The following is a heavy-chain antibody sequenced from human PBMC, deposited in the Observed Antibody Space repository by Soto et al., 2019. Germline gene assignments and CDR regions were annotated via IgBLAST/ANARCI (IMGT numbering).Heavy chain of an antibody. J-gene: IGHJ4*02. CDR3: ARTYGGNSFDY. CDR2: INHSGST. CDR1: GGSFSGYY. Sequence: QVQLQQWGAGLLKPSETLSLTCAVYGGSFSGYYWSWIRQPPGKGLEWIGEINHSGSTNYNPSLKSRVTISVDPSKNQFSLKLSSVTAADTAVYYCARTYGGNSFDYRGQGTLVTVSS. D-gene: IGHD2-21*02. V-gene: IGHV4-34*01.